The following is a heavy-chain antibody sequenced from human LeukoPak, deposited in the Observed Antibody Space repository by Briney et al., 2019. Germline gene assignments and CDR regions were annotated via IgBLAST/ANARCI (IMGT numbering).Heavy chain of an antibody. CDR1: GGSISSGGCS. Sequence: SETLSLTCAVSGGSISSGGCSWSWIRQPPGKGLEWIGYIYHSGSTYYNPSLKSRVTISVDRSKNQFSLKLSSVTAADTAVYYCARGGVHYDFWSGYYTGGYNWFDPWGQGTLVTVSS. J-gene: IGHJ5*02. V-gene: IGHV4-30-2*01. D-gene: IGHD3-3*01. CDR3: ARGGVHYDFWSGYYTGGYNWFDP. CDR2: IYHSGST.